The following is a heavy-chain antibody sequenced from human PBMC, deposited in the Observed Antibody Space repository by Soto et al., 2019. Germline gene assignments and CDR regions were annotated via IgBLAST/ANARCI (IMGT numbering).Heavy chain of an antibody. CDR1: GFTFSSYW. CDR3: ATTRDARPAIYYFDS. D-gene: IGHD2-21*01. CDR2: IKQDGSEK. Sequence: PGGSLRLSCAASGFTFSSYWMSWVRQAPGKGLEWVANIKQDGSEKYYVDSVKGRFTISRDNAKNSLYLQMNSLRAEDTAVYYCATTRDARPAIYYFDSWGQGALVTVSS. V-gene: IGHV3-7*01. J-gene: IGHJ4*02.